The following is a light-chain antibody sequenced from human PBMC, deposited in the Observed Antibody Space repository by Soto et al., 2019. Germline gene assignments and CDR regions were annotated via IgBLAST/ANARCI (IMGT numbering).Light chain of an antibody. J-gene: IGKJ5*01. CDR1: QSVSSSY. CDR2: DAS. CDR3: QQRSSPIA. V-gene: IGKV3D-20*02. Sequence: EIVLTQSPGTLSLSPGERATLSCRASQSVSSSYLAWYQQKPGQAPRLLIYDASNRATGIPARFSGSGSGTGFAVNICRVAPAEFAVYYCQQRSSPIAVGQGTRLEIK.